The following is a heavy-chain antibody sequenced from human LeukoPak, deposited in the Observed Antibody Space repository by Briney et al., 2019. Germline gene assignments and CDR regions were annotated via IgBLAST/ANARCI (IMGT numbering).Heavy chain of an antibody. CDR2: IVNSGST. D-gene: IGHD6-13*01. J-gene: IGHJ5*02. CDR3: VSQPPGSSVTS. Sequence: SETLSLTCTVSSGSISSYYWSWIRQPPEKGLEWIGYIVNSGSTTYNPSLKSRVTISIDTSKKQFSLKLSSVTAADTAVYFCVSQPPGSSVTSWGQETLVPVSS. CDR1: SGSISSYY. V-gene: IGHV4-59*01.